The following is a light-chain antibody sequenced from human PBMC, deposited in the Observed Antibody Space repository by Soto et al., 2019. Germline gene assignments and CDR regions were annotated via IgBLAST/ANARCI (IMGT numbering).Light chain of an antibody. V-gene: IGKV3-11*01. Sequence: EIVLTQSPATLSLSPGERATLSCRASQSVTNYLAWYQQNPGQAPRLLIYDASNRATGIPARFSGSGSGTDFIPTISSLEPEDFAVYYCQQRSNWPSGTFGQGTKVEIK. J-gene: IGKJ1*01. CDR1: QSVTNY. CDR3: QQRSNWPSGT. CDR2: DAS.